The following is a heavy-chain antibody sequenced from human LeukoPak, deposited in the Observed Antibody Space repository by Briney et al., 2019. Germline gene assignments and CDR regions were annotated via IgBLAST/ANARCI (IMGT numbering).Heavy chain of an antibody. CDR3: ARDWGIVAHASYI. CDR2: ISSSSSYI. CDR1: GFTFSSYS. D-gene: IGHD3-16*01. V-gene: IGHV3-21*01. J-gene: IGHJ3*02. Sequence: GGSLRLSCAASGFTFSSYSMNWVRQAQGKGMEWVSSISSSSSYIYYADSVKGRFTISRDNAKNSLCRQRNNQRAEDTGVYYCARDWGIVAHASYIWGQGTMVTVSS.